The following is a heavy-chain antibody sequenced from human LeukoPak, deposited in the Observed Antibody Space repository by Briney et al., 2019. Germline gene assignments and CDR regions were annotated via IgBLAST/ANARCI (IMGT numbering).Heavy chain of an antibody. Sequence: ASVKVSCKASGYTFTGYYMHWVRQAPGQGLEWMGWINPNSGGTNYAQKFQGRVTMTRDTSISTAYMELSRLRSDDTAVYYCARERSGGSCGPDYWGQGTLVTVSS. D-gene: IGHD2-15*01. CDR2: INPNSGGT. J-gene: IGHJ4*02. V-gene: IGHV1-2*02. CDR3: ARERSGGSCGPDY. CDR1: GYTFTGYY.